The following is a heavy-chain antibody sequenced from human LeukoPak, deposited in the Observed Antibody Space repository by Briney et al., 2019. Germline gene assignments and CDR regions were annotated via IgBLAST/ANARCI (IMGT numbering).Heavy chain of an antibody. CDR1: GGTFSSYA. CDR2: IIPIFGTA. CDR3: AWALPAAKGRVDAFDI. J-gene: IGHJ3*02. Sequence: VKVSCKASGGTFSSYAISWVRQAPGQGLEWMGGIIPIFGTANYAQKLQGRVTMTTDTSTSTAYMELRSLRSDDTAVYYCAWALPAAKGRVDAFDIWGQGTMVTVSS. V-gene: IGHV1-69*05. D-gene: IGHD2-2*01.